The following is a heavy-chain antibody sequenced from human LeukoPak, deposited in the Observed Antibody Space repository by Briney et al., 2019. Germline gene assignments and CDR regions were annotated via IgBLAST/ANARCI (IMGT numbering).Heavy chain of an antibody. D-gene: IGHD3-10*01. CDR2: INHSGST. V-gene: IGHV4-34*01. CDR3: ARQLLWFGGRYAFDI. J-gene: IGHJ3*02. Sequence: SETLSLTCAVYGGSFSGYYWSWIRQPPGKGLEWIGEINHSGSTNYNPSLKSRVTIPVDTSKNQFSLKLSSVTAADTAVYYCARQLLWFGGRYAFDIWGQGTMVTVSS. CDR1: GGSFSGYY.